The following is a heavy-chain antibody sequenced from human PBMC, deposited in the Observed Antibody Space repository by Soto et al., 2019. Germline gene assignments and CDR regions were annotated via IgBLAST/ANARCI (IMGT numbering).Heavy chain of an antibody. D-gene: IGHD6-19*01. CDR2: MYPGDSDT. J-gene: IGHJ4*02. V-gene: IGHV5-51*01. CDR1: GYSFTTYW. Sequence: PGESLKISCKGSGYSFTTYWIGWVRQMPGKGLELMGIMYPGDSDTRYSPSFQGQVTISADKSISTAYLQWSSLRASDTAIYYCVTTGYSSGWLHWGQGTLVTVSS. CDR3: VTTGYSSGWLH.